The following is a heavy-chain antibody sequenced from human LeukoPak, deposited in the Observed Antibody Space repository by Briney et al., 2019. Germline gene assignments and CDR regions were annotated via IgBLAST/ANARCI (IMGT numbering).Heavy chain of an antibody. CDR3: ANHYGDYGCIDY. D-gene: IGHD4-17*01. Sequence: PGGSLRLPCAASGFTFSSYAMSWVRQAPGKGLEWVSAISGSGLNTYYADSVKGRFTISRDNSKNTLYLQMNSLRSEDTAVYYCANHYGDYGCIDYWGQGTLVTVSS. J-gene: IGHJ4*02. V-gene: IGHV3-23*01. CDR2: ISGSGLNT. CDR1: GFTFSSYA.